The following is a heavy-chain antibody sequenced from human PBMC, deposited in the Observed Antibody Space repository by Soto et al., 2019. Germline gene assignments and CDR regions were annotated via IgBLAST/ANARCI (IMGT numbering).Heavy chain of an antibody. J-gene: IGHJ2*01. D-gene: IGHD3-9*01. Sequence: EVQLVESGGGLFKPGGSLRLSCVASGFTFSSYNMNWVRQAPGKGLEWVSSISRSSSYRDYADSVKGRFTTSRDNAKNSPYLQMNSLRAEDTALYYCARRQEDSVLSTGYYMRYFALWGSGTMVTVSS. CDR1: GFTFSSYN. V-gene: IGHV3-21*06. CDR2: ISRSSSYR. CDR3: ARRQEDSVLSTGYYMRYFAL.